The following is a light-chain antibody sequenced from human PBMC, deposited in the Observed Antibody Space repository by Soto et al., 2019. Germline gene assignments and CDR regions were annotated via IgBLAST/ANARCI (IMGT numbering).Light chain of an antibody. Sequence: EIVLTQSPATLSLPLGERATLSCRARQRVGNDLGGYQQRPGQAPRLLMSDVSSRATGIPARFSGSGSGTDFTLTISSLGPDDVAVYYGQHRVHGPTFGGGTKVEIK. V-gene: IGKV3-11*01. CDR2: DVS. J-gene: IGKJ4*01. CDR3: QHRVHGPT. CDR1: QRVGND.